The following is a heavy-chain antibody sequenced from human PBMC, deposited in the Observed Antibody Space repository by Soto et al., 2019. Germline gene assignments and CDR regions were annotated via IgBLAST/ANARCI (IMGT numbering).Heavy chain of an antibody. CDR1: GFTFDDYA. J-gene: IGHJ4*02. Sequence: GGSLRLSCAASGFTFDDYAMHWVRQAPGKGLEWVSGISWNSGSIGYADSVKGRFTISRDNAKNSLYLQMNSLRAEDTALYYCAKALSSGSTDFDYWGQGTLVTV. CDR3: AKALSSGSTDFDY. V-gene: IGHV3-9*01. D-gene: IGHD6-19*01. CDR2: ISWNSGSI.